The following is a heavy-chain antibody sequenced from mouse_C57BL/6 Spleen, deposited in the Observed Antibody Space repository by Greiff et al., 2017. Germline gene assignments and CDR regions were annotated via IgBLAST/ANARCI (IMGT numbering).Heavy chain of an antibody. CDR1: GYAFSSYW. CDR3: ARSGPYYGSSHGYFEV. J-gene: IGHJ1*03. V-gene: IGHV1-80*01. CDR2: IYPGDGDT. Sequence: VQLQQSGAELVKPGASVKISCKASGYAFSSYWMNWVKQRPGKGLEWIGQIYPGDGDTNYNGKFKGKATLTADKSSSTAYMQLSSLTSEDSAVYFCARSGPYYGSSHGYFEVWGTGTTVTVSS. D-gene: IGHD1-1*01.